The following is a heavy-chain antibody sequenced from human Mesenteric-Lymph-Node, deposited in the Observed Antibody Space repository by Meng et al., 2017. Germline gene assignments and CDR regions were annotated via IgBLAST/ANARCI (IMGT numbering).Heavy chain of an antibody. CDR1: GGSFSGYY. CDR3: ARGRYSSSWYDLGNFAY. D-gene: IGHD6-13*01. J-gene: IGHJ4*02. V-gene: IGHV4-34*01. CDR2: INHSGST. Sequence: SQTLSLTCAVYGGSFSGYYWSWIRQPPGKGLEWIGEINHSGSTNYNPSLKSRVTISVDTSKNQFSLKLSSVTAADTAVYYCARGRYSSSWYDLGNFAYWGQGTLVTVSS.